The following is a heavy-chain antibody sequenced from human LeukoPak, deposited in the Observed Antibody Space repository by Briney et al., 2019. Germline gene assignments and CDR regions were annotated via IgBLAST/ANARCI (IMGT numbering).Heavy chain of an antibody. Sequence: SETLSLTCTVSGGSISSYYWSWIRQPPGKGLEWIGYIYYSGSTNYNPSLKSRVTISVDTSKNQFSLKLSSVTAADTAVYYCARSTVTKIDFWGQGTLVTVSS. V-gene: IGHV4-59*01. D-gene: IGHD4-17*01. CDR2: IYYSGST. CDR3: ARSTVTKIDF. CDR1: GGSISSYY. J-gene: IGHJ4*02.